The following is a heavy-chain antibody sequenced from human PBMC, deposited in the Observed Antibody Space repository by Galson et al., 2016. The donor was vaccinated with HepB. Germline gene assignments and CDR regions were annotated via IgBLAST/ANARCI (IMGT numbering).Heavy chain of an antibody. CDR2: ISWDGGST. J-gene: IGHJ4*02. CDR1: GFTFDDYA. CDR3: AKGTTLQVHFGYFDH. V-gene: IGHV3-43D*03. Sequence: SLRLSCAASGFTFDDYAMHWVRQAPGKGLEWVSLISWDGGSTYYADSVMGRFTISRDNSKNTLYLQMNSLRVDDTAVYYCAKGTTLQVHFGYFDHWGQGTLVTVSS. D-gene: IGHD1/OR15-1a*01.